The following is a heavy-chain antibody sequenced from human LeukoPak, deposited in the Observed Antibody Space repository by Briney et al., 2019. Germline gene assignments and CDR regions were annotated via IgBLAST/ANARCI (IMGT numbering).Heavy chain of an antibody. CDR1: GFTFSSYS. CDR2: ISSSSSTI. V-gene: IGHV3-48*01. Sequence: AGGSLRLSCAASGFTFSSYSMNWVRQALGKGLEWVSYISSSSSTIYYADSVKGRFTISRDNAKNSLYLQMNSLRAEDTAVYYCARGGVYCSGGSCYVSAFDIWGQGTMVTVSS. CDR3: ARGGVYCSGGSCYVSAFDI. J-gene: IGHJ3*02. D-gene: IGHD2-15*01.